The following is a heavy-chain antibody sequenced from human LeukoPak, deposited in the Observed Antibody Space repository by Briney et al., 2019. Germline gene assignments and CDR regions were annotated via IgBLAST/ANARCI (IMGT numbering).Heavy chain of an antibody. Sequence: GGSLRLSCTASGFTFSTYWMTWVRQAPGKGLECVANIKPDGSDKYYVDSVKGRFTISRDNAKNSLHLQLNSLRAEDTAVYYCARGRYSGGGIDNWGQGTLVTVSS. CDR2: IKPDGSDK. CDR1: GFTFSTYW. CDR3: ARGRYSGGGIDN. J-gene: IGHJ4*02. V-gene: IGHV3-7*04. D-gene: IGHD6-19*01.